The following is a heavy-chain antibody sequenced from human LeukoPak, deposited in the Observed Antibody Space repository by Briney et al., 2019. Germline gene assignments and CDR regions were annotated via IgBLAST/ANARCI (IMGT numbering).Heavy chain of an antibody. CDR1: GYTFTSYY. J-gene: IGHJ4*02. CDR3: ARALSGSYYPH. CDR2: IDPNSGGP. D-gene: IGHD6-13*01. V-gene: IGHV1-2*02. Sequence: ASVKVSCKASGYTFTSYYMHWARQAPGQGLEWMGWIDPNSGGPNYAQKFQGRVTMTRDTSISTAYMELSSLGSDDTAVYYCARALSGSYYPHWGQGTLVTVSS.